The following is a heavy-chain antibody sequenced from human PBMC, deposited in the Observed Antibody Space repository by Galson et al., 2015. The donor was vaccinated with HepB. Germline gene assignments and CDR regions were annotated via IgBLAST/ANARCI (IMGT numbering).Heavy chain of an antibody. CDR1: GDSVSSNSAA. D-gene: IGHD6-19*01. CDR2: TYYRSKWYN. CDR3: ARERVAVAGTPGFDWFDP. V-gene: IGHV6-1*01. Sequence: CAISGDSVSSNSAAWNWIRQSPSRGLEWLGRTYYRSKWYNDYAVSVKSRITINPDTSKNQFSLQLNSVTPEGTAVYYCARERVAVAGTPGFDWFDPWGQGTLVTVSS. J-gene: IGHJ5*02.